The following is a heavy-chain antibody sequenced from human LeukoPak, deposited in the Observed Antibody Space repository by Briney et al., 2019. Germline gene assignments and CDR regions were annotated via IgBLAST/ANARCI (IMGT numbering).Heavy chain of an antibody. D-gene: IGHD1-1*01. CDR2: IVVGSGNT. J-gene: IGHJ4*02. CDR1: GFXFTSSA. CDR3: ATDDVTTGTKTALGY. Sequence: ASVKVSCKASGFXFTSSAVQWVRQARGQGLEWIGWIVVGSGNTNYAQKFQERVTINRDMSTSTAYMELSSLRSEDTAVYYCATDDVTTGTKTALGYWGQGTLVTVSS. V-gene: IGHV1-58*01.